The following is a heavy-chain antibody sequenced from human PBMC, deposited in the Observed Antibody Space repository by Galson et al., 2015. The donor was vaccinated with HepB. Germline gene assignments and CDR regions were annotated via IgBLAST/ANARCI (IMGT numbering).Heavy chain of an antibody. J-gene: IGHJ4*02. V-gene: IGHV3-23*01. Sequence: SLRLSCAASGFTVGSNYMSWVRQAPGKGLEWVSAISGSGGSTYYADSVKGRFTISRDNSKNTLYLQMNSLRAEDTAVYYCAKDREDYDFWSGYLEFYYFDYWGQGTLVTVSS. D-gene: IGHD3-3*01. CDR3: AKDREDYDFWSGYLEFYYFDY. CDR1: GFTVGSNY. CDR2: ISGSGGST.